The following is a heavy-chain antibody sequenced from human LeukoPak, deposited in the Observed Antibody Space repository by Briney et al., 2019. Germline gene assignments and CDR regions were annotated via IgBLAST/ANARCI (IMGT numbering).Heavy chain of an antibody. CDR3: ARGRWRLWGSSSSPPYDY. CDR2: INHSGSA. V-gene: IGHV4-39*07. D-gene: IGHD6-6*01. CDR1: GGSISRSSYD. Sequence: SETLSLTCSVSGGSISRSSYDWGWIRQPPGNGLEWIGEINHSGSANCNPCLKSRVPISVDTSKNQFSLKLSSVTAADTAVYSCARGRWRLWGSSSSPPYDYRGQGTLVTVSS. J-gene: IGHJ4*02.